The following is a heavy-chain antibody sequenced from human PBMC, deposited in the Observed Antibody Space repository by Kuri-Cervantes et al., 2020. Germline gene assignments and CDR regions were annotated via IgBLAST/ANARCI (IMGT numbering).Heavy chain of an antibody. CDR1: GFTLSNYA. CDR2: IKSKTDGGTT. D-gene: IGHD2-15*01. J-gene: IGHJ4*02. Sequence: GGSLRLSCAASGFTLSNYAMSWVRQAPGKGLEWVGRIKSKTDGGTTDYAAPVKGRFTISRDDSKNTLYLQMNSLKTEDTAVYYCARDSGYCSGGSCYSSFDHWGQGTLVTVSS. CDR3: ARDSGYCSGGSCYSSFDH. V-gene: IGHV3-15*01.